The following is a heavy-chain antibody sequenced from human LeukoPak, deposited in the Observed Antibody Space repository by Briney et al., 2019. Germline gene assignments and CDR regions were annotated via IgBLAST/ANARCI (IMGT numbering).Heavy chain of an antibody. J-gene: IGHJ5*02. CDR2: IYYSGST. CDR3: AREYLESLSRYNWFDP. CDR1: GGSISSYY. V-gene: IGHV4-59*01. D-gene: IGHD3-3*01. Sequence: SETLSLTCTVSGGSISSYYWSRIRQPPGKGLEWIGYIYYSGSTNYNPSLKSRVTISVDTSQNQFSLKLSSVTAADTAVYYCAREYLESLSRYNWFDPWGQGTLVTVSS.